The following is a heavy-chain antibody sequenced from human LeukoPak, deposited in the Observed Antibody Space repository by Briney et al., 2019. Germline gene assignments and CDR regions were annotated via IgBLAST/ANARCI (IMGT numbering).Heavy chain of an antibody. CDR1: GGSFSGYY. CDR3: ARVRGDYEYFDY. D-gene: IGHD4-17*01. Sequence: PSETLSLTCAVYGGSFSGYYWSWIRQPPGKGLEWIGEINHSGSTNYNPSLKSRVTISVDTSKNQFSLKLSSVTAADTAVYYCARVRGDYEYFDYWGQGTLVTVSS. CDR2: INHSGST. V-gene: IGHV4-34*01. J-gene: IGHJ4*02.